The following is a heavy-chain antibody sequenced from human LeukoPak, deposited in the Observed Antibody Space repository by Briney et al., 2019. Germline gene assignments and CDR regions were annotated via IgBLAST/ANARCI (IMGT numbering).Heavy chain of an antibody. Sequence: GGSLRLSCAASGFTFSNYAMTWVRQAPGKGLEWVSAISATGGSTYYADSVKGRFTISRDSSKNTLYLQMNSLRAEDTALYYCAKNSVGGSYYPIDYWGQGILVTVSS. D-gene: IGHD1-26*01. CDR2: ISATGGST. CDR1: GFTFSNYA. J-gene: IGHJ4*02. V-gene: IGHV3-23*01. CDR3: AKNSVGGSYYPIDY.